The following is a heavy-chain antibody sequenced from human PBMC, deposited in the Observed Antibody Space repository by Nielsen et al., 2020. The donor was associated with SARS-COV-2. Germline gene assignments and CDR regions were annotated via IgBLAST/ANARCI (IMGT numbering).Heavy chain of an antibody. J-gene: IGHJ4*02. Sequence: GESLKISCAASGFTFSDHYMSWIRQAPGKGLEWISYISGGSTYTNYADSVEGRFTISRDNAKNSLYLQMNSLRAEDTAVYYCASVAYDILTGYYLYWGQGTLVTVSS. CDR3: ASVAYDILTGYYLY. CDR2: ISGGSTYT. CDR1: GFTFSDHY. V-gene: IGHV3-11*06. D-gene: IGHD3-9*01.